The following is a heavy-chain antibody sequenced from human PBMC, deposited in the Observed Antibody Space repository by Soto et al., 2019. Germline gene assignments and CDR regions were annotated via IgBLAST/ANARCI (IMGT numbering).Heavy chain of an antibody. CDR3: AGGVTGYYYDSSGYNNWFAP. Sequence: QVQLVQSGAEVKKPGSSVKVSCKASGGSFISYAMHWVRQAPGQGLEWMGGIIPMFRTPNYAQRFQGRVTISADESTNTAYMELSSLRFDDTAVYFCAGGVTGYYYDSSGYNNWFAPWGQGTLVTVSS. J-gene: IGHJ5*02. D-gene: IGHD3-22*01. V-gene: IGHV1-69*01. CDR1: GGSFISYA. CDR2: IIPMFRTP.